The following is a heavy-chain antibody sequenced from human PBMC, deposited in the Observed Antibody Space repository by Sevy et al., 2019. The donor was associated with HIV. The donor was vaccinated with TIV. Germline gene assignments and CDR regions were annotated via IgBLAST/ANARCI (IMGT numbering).Heavy chain of an antibody. D-gene: IGHD7-27*01. V-gene: IGHV4-38-2*02. CDR3: ASHDWGREDY. Sequence: SETLSLTCTVSGYSISSGYWWDWFRRPPGKGLQWIGAIYYRGDTQYNPSLKSRDTISRDTSKNQFSLNLASMTAADTAVYYCASHDWGREDYWGQGALVTVSS. J-gene: IGHJ4*02. CDR1: GYSISSGYW. CDR2: IYYRGDT.